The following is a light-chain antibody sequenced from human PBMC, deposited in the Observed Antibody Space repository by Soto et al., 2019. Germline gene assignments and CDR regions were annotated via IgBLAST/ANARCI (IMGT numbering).Light chain of an antibody. CDR3: LQDYSYPRT. V-gene: IGKV1-39*01. CDR2: AAS. J-gene: IGKJ1*01. CDR1: QSISSY. Sequence: DIQMTQSPSSLSASVGDRVTITCRASQSISSYLNWYQQKPGKAPKLLIYAASSLQSGVPSRFSGSGSGTDFTLTISSLQPEDFATYYCLQDYSYPRTFGQGTKVDI.